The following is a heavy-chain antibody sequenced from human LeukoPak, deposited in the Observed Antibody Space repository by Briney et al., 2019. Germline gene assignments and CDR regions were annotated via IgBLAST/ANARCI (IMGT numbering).Heavy chain of an antibody. CDR1: GFTFSSYA. V-gene: IGHV3-23*01. J-gene: IGHJ3*02. CDR3: AKSDGHGTGYGFHI. CDR2: ISGSGGST. D-gene: IGHD6-19*01. Sequence: PGGSLRLSCAASGFTFSSYAISWVRQAPGKGLEWVSAISGSGGSTYYADSVKGRFTISRDNSKNTVFLRMNSLRGEDSAIYYCAKSDGHGTGYGFHIWGQGTMVTVSS.